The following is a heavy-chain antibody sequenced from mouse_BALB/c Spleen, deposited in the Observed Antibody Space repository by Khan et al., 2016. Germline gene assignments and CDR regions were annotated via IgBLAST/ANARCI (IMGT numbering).Heavy chain of an antibody. Sequence: EVQLQESGPGLVKPSQSLSLTCTVTGYSITSDYAWNWIRQFPGNKLEWMGYISYSGSTCYNPSIKSRISITRDTSKTQFFLQFNSVTTEDTATYYCASYYGNYGAMDYWGQGTTVTVSS. D-gene: IGHD2-1*01. J-gene: IGHJ4*01. V-gene: IGHV3-2*02. CDR1: GYSITSDYA. CDR3: ASYYGNYGAMDY. CDR2: ISYSGST.